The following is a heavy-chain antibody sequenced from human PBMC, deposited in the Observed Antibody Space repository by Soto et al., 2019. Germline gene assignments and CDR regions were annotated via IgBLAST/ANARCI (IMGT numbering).Heavy chain of an antibody. CDR3: ARGQGVRGVRYYFYYGMDV. J-gene: IGHJ6*02. CDR1: GFTFSSYW. V-gene: IGHV3-74*01. CDR2: INSDGSST. D-gene: IGHD3-10*01. Sequence: EVQLVESGGGLVQPGGSLRLSCAASGFTFSSYWMHWVHQAPGNGLVWVSRINSDGSSTSYADSVKGRFTISRDNAKNTLYLQMNSLRAEDTAVYYCARGQGVRGVRYYFYYGMDVWGQGTTVTVSS.